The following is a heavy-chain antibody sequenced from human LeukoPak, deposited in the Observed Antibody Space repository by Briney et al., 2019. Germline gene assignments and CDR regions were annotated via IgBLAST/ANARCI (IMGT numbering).Heavy chain of an antibody. Sequence: GGSLRLSCAASGFTFSSYAMHWVRQAPGKGLEWVAVISYDGSNKYYADSVKGRFTISRDNSKNTLYLQMNSLRAEDTAVYYCARSVIAVAGYDAFDIWGQGTVVTVSS. CDR2: ISYDGSNK. J-gene: IGHJ3*02. CDR1: GFTFSSYA. CDR3: ARSVIAVAGYDAFDI. V-gene: IGHV3-30-3*01. D-gene: IGHD6-19*01.